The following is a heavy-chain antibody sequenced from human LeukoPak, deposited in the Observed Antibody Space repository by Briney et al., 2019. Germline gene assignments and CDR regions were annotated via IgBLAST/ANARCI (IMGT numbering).Heavy chain of an antibody. Sequence: SETLSLTCTVSGGSISSYYWSWLRQPAGQGLEWVGRIYTSGSTNYNPSLKSRVTMSVDTSKNQFSLTLSSVTAADPAVYYCARDYYDSSGYTYYMDVGGKGTTVTVSS. CDR3: ARDYYDSSGYTYYMDV. J-gene: IGHJ6*03. D-gene: IGHD3-22*01. V-gene: IGHV4-4*07. CDR2: IYTSGST. CDR1: GGSISSYY.